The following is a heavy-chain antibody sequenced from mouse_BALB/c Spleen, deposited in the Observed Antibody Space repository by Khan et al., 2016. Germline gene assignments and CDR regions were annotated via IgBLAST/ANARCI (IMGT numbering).Heavy chain of an antibody. J-gene: IGHJ3*01. D-gene: IGHD1-1*01. CDR3: VPALHYAS. CDR1: GYSITDYC. Sequence: VQLQQSGPELVKPGASVKISCKASGYSITDYCMNWVKQSHGKSLEWIGRIDPYSGDTFYNQKFKGKATLTVEKYYNTAHMDLLRLKSEDSAVYYCVPALHYASWVHGALFPVSA. CDR2: IDPYSGDT. V-gene: IGHV1-37*01.